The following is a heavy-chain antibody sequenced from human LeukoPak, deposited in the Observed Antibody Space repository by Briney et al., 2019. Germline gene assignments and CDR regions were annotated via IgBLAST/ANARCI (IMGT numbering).Heavy chain of an antibody. V-gene: IGHV4-4*08. CDR2: FSLGETT. CDR1: GASITTYS. Sequence: SETLSLTCSVSGASITTYSWNWLRQSPGKGLEWIGYFSLGETTSYTSSLKSRVTISVDTSKNQFSLKLSSVTAADTAVYYCARDVEVGANYPWWFDPWGQGTLVTVSS. CDR3: ARDVEVGANYPWWFDP. D-gene: IGHD1-26*01. J-gene: IGHJ5*02.